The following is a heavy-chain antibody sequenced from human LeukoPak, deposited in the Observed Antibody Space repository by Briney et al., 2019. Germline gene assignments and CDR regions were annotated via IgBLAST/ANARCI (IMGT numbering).Heavy chain of an antibody. D-gene: IGHD5-24*01. V-gene: IGHV4-38-2*01. CDR1: GYSISSGYH. Sequence: SETLSLTCAVSGYSISSGYHWGWIRQPPGKGLEWIGSIYHSGSTYYNPSLKSRVTISVDTSKNQFPLKLSSVTAADTAVYYCARGRYNPRFDYWGQGTLVTVSS. CDR2: IYHSGST. CDR3: ARGRYNPRFDY. J-gene: IGHJ4*02.